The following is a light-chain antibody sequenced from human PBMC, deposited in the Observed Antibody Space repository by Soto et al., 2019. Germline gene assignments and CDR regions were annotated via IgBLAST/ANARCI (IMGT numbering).Light chain of an antibody. J-gene: IGKJ2*01. V-gene: IGKV3-20*01. Sequence: EIVLTQSPGTPSLSPGEGATLSCRASQSIYTKLAWYQKKSGQAPRLLIYDASTRAYGIPDRFSGSGPGTDFSLTISRLEPEDFAVYYCQQYAGSLYTFAQGTKVDIK. CDR2: DAS. CDR1: QSIYTK. CDR3: QQYAGSLYT.